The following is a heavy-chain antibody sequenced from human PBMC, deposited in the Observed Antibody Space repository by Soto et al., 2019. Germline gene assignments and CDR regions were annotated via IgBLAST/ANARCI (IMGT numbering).Heavy chain of an antibody. CDR1: GGSISSSSYY. CDR3: ARRKWDIVATIS. Sequence: QLQLQESGPGLVKPSETLSLTCTVSGGSISSSSYYWGWIRQPPGKGLEWIGSIYYSGSTYYNPSLKSRVTISVDTSKNQFSLKLSSVTAADTAVYYCARRKWDIVATISWGQGTLVTVSS. D-gene: IGHD5-12*01. V-gene: IGHV4-39*01. J-gene: IGHJ5*02. CDR2: IYYSGST.